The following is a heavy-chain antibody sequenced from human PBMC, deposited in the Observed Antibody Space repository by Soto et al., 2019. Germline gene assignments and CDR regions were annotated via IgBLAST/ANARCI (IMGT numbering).Heavy chain of an antibody. V-gene: IGHV4-39*01. D-gene: IGHD4-17*01. Sequence: SETLSLTCTVSGGSISSSSYYWGWIRQPPGKGLEWIGSIYYSGGTYYNPSLKNRVTISVDTSKNQFSLKLSSVTAADTAVYYCARQRTTVTTGDWFDPWGQGTLVTVSS. CDR2: IYYSGGT. CDR3: ARQRTTVTTGDWFDP. J-gene: IGHJ5*02. CDR1: GGSISSSSYY.